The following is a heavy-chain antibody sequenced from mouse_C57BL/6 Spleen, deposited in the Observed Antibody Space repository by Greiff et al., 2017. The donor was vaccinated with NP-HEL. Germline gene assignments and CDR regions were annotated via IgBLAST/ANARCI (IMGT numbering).Heavy chain of an antibody. D-gene: IGHD2-1*01. V-gene: IGHV1-4*01. CDR3: ARGWGNHWYFDV. CDR2: INPSSGYT. J-gene: IGHJ1*03. CDR1: GYTFTSYT. Sequence: VQLQESGAELARPGASVKMSCKASGYTFTSYTMHWVKQRPGQGLEWIGYINPSSGYTKYNQKFKDKATLTADKSSSTAYMQLSSLTSEDSAVYYCARGWGNHWYFDVWGTGTTVTVSS.